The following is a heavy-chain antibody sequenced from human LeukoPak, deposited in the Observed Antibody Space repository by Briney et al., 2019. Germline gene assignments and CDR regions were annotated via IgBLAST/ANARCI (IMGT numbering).Heavy chain of an antibody. CDR3: ARPKYYYDSSGYERAYFDY. CDR1: GYSFTSYW. CDR2: IYPGDSDT. J-gene: IGHJ4*02. D-gene: IGHD3-22*01. V-gene: IGHV5-51*01. Sequence: GESLKISCKGSGYSFTSYWIGWVRQMPGKGLEWMGIIYPGDSDTRYSPSFQGQVTISADKSISTAYLQWSSLKASDTAMYYCARPKYYYDSSGYERAYFDYWGQRTLVTVSS.